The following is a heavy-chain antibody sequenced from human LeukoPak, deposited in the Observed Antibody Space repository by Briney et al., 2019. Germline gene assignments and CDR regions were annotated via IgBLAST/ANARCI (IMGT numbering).Heavy chain of an antibody. CDR1: GFTFSSYG. CDR2: ISSSGSTI. CDR3: ARDVTMVRGDDY. D-gene: IGHD3-10*01. J-gene: IGHJ4*02. Sequence: PGGSLRLSCAASGFTFSSYGMHWVRQAPGKGLEWVSYISSSGSTIYYADSVKGRFTISRDNAKNSLYLQTNSLRAEDTAVYYCARDVTMVRGDDYWGQGTLVTVSS. V-gene: IGHV3-48*04.